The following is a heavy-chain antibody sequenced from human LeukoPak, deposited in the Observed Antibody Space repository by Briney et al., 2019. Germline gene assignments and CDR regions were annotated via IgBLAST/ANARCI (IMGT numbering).Heavy chain of an antibody. V-gene: IGHV3-7*01. CDR2: IKQDGSEK. Sequence: GGSLRLSCAASGFTFYTYWMSWVRQTPGKGLEWVANIKQDGSEKYYVDSVKGRFTISRDNAKNSLYVQMNSLRVEDTAVYYCARDQAYATSGYRPWAFDIWGQGTMVTVSS. CDR3: ARDQAYATSGYRPWAFDI. D-gene: IGHD3-22*01. CDR1: GFTFYTYW. J-gene: IGHJ3*02.